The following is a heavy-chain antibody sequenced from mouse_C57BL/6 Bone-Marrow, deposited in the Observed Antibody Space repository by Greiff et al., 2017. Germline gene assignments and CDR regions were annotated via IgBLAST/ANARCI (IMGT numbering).Heavy chain of an antibody. CDR3: ARGDYYGSSSHVEV. CDR2: INPGSGGT. J-gene: IGHJ1*03. V-gene: IGHV1-54*01. Sequence: VQLQQSGAELVRPGTSVKVSCTASGYAFTNYLIEWVKQRPGQGLEWIGVINPGSGGTNYNDKFKGKATLTAAKSSSTAYMQLSSLTTEDAADYFSARGDYYGSSSHVEVWGTGTTVTVAS. D-gene: IGHD1-1*01. CDR1: GYAFTNYL.